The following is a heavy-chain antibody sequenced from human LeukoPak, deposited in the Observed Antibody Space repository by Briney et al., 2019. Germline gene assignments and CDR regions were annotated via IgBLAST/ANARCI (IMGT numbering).Heavy chain of an antibody. CDR2: IYYSGST. CDR1: GGSISSYY. D-gene: IGHD2-2*01. CDR3: ARALGYCSSTSCYDLLLYYYYMDV. Sequence: SETLSLTCTVSGGSISSYYWSWIRQPPGKGLEWIGYIYYSGSTNYNPSLKSRVTISVDTSKNQFSLKLSSVTAADTAVYYCARALGYCSSTSCYDLLLYYYYMDVWGKGTTVTVSS. J-gene: IGHJ6*03. V-gene: IGHV4-59*01.